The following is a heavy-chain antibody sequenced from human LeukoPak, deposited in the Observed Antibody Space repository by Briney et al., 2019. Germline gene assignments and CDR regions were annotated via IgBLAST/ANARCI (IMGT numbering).Heavy chain of an antibody. Sequence: GESLKISCKGSGYSFTSYWIGWVRQMPGKGLEWMGIIYPGDSDTRYSPSFQGQVTISADKSISTAYLQWSSLRASDTAMYYCATSFLGELSSFDYWGQGTLVTVSS. CDR2: IYPGDSDT. V-gene: IGHV5-51*01. CDR1: GYSFTSYW. CDR3: ATSFLGELSSFDY. J-gene: IGHJ4*02. D-gene: IGHD3-16*02.